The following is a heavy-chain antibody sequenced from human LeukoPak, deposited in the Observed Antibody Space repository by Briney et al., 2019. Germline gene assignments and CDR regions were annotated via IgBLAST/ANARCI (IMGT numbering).Heavy chain of an antibody. V-gene: IGHV2-5*01. Sequence: SGPTLVNPTQTLTLTCTFSGFSLSTSVVGVGWIRQPPGKALEWLALIYWNDDKRYSPSLKSRLTITKDTSKNQVVLTMTNMDPVDTATYYCAHSGAYGSSSWKVGDAFDIWGQGTMVTVSS. CDR1: GFSLSTSVVG. D-gene: IGHD6-13*01. J-gene: IGHJ3*02. CDR3: AHSGAYGSSSWKVGDAFDI. CDR2: IYWNDDK.